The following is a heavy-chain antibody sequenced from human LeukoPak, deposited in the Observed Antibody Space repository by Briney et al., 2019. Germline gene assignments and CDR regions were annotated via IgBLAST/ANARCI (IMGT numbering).Heavy chain of an antibody. V-gene: IGHV3-21*01. CDR3: ARDPRGVYSSSDIK. CDR2: ISSSSSYI. J-gene: IGHJ4*02. D-gene: IGHD6-13*01. CDR1: GFTFGSYS. Sequence: AGGSLRLSCAASGFTFGSYSMNWVRQAPGKGLEWVSSISSSSSYIYYADSVKGRFTISRDNAKNSLYLQMNSLRAEDTAVYYCARDPRGVYSSSDIKWGQGTLVTVSS.